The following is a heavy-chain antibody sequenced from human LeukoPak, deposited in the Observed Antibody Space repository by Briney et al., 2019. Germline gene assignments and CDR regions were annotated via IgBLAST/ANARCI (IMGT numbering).Heavy chain of an antibody. Sequence: PGRSLRLSCTTSGFTFGDYAKSWVRQAPGKGLEWVGFIRSKAYGGTTEYAASVKGRFTISRDDSKSIAYLQMNSLKTEDTAVYYCTRVPATAISPTHVDVWGKGTTVTVSS. D-gene: IGHD2-15*01. J-gene: IGHJ6*04. CDR2: IRSKAYGGTT. CDR3: TRVPATAISPTHVDV. CDR1: GFTFGDYA. V-gene: IGHV3-49*04.